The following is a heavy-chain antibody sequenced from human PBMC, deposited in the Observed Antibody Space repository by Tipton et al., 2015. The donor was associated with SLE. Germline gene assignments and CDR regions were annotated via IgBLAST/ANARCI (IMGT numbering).Heavy chain of an antibody. D-gene: IGHD3-3*02. Sequence: SLRLSCATSGFTFDDYGMHWVRQAPGKGLEWVGVISYHGINKFYGESVKGRFTISRDNAKNTLYLQMDSLRPEDTAVYYCAKDLKSIRRFGDDAFDIWGQGTMVTVSS. CDR3: AKDLKSIRRFGDDAFDI. CDR1: GFTFDDYG. V-gene: IGHV3-30*18. CDR2: ISYHGINK. J-gene: IGHJ3*02.